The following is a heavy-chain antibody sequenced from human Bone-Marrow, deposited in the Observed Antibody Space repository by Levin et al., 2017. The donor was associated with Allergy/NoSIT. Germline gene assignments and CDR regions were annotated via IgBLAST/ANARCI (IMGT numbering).Heavy chain of an antibody. CDR3: ARRPIGGIAASWIWFDP. J-gene: IGHJ5*02. Sequence: SETLSLTCTVSGGSISSSSYYWGWIRQPPGKGLEWIGSIYYSGSTYYNPSLKSRVTISVDTSKNQFSLKLSSVTAADTAVYYCARRPIGGIAASWIWFDPWGQGTLVTVSS. V-gene: IGHV4-39*01. CDR2: IYYSGST. CDR1: GGSISSSSYY. D-gene: IGHD6-25*01.